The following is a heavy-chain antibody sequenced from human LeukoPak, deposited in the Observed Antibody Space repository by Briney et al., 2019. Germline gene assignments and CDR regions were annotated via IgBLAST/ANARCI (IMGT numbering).Heavy chain of an antibody. D-gene: IGHD2-2*02. CDR2: VHRSGST. Sequence: SETLSLTCGLSGYSISSGYHWGWIRQPPGKGLEWVASVHRSGSTYYNPSLKSPAIISTDTSENPFSLSLTSVTAAAPAVYYCARGGFYTTTWFDGWGPGFMVTVTS. CDR3: ARGGFYTTTWFDG. V-gene: IGHV4-38-2*01. CDR1: GYSISSGYH. J-gene: IGHJ5*02.